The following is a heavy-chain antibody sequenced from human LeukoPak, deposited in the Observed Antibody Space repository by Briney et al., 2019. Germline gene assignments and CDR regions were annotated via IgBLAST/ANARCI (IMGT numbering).Heavy chain of an antibody. J-gene: IGHJ5*02. Sequence: GGSLRLSCAASGFTFSSYAMSWVRQAPGKGLEWVAVISYDGSNKYYADSVKGRFTISRDNSKNTLYLQMNSLRAEDTAVYYCARDWAVGLGWFDPWGQGTLVTVSS. CDR2: ISYDGSNK. CDR3: ARDWAVGLGWFDP. D-gene: IGHD1-26*01. CDR1: GFTFSSYA. V-gene: IGHV3-30-3*01.